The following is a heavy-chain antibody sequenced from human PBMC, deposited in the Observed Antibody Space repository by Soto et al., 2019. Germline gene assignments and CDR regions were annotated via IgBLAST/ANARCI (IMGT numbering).Heavy chain of an antibody. CDR1: GGSISGYY. J-gene: IGHJ6*02. V-gene: IGHV4-59*08. D-gene: IGHD2-2*01. CDR3: ARHFFFGVPAATAYYYYGMDV. Sequence: SETLSLTCTVSGGSISGYYWSWIRQPPGTGLEWIGYIYHSGSTYYNPSLKSRVTISVDTSKNQFSLKLSSVTAADTAVYYCARHFFFGVPAATAYYYYGMDVWGQGATVTVSS. CDR2: IYHSGST.